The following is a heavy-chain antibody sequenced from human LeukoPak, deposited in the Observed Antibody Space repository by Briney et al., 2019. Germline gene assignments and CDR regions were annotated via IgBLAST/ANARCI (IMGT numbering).Heavy chain of an antibody. V-gene: IGHV4-34*01. J-gene: IGHJ4*02. CDR3: ARGPMGILDY. CDR1: GGSFSGYY. Sequence: SETLSLTCAVYGGSFSGYYCSWIRQPPGKGLGWIGEINQSGSTNYNPSLKSRVTISVDTSKNQFSLKLSSVTAADTAVYYCARGPMGILDYWGQGTLVTVSS. CDR2: INQSGST. D-gene: IGHD3-10*01.